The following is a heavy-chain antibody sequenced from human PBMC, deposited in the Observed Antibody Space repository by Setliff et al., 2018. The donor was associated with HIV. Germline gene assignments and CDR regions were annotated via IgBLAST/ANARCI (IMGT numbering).Heavy chain of an antibody. CDR3: ARRGRDGVFIMFATGFDP. Sequence: LSLTCTVSGGSISSGSYYWSWIRQPAGKGLEWIGRIYTSGSTNYNPSLKSRVTISVDTSENQFSLKLNSVTAADTAVYYCARRGRDGVFIMFATGFDPWGQGALVTVSS. D-gene: IGHD2-8*01. CDR2: IYTSGST. J-gene: IGHJ5*02. CDR1: GGSISSGSYY. V-gene: IGHV4-61*02.